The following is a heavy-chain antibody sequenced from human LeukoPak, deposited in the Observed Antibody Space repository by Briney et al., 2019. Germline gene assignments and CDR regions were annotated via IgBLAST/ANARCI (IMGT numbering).Heavy chain of an antibody. CDR3: AREKGLASTQNGATYWYFDL. CDR2: IYSGGST. V-gene: IGHV3-66*01. CDR1: GFTVSSNY. D-gene: IGHD6-19*01. Sequence: GGSLRLSCAASGFTVSSNYMSWVRQAPGKGLEWVSVIYSGGSTYYADSVKGRFTISRDNSKNTLYLQMNSLRAEDTAVYYCAREKGLASTQNGATYWYFDLWGRGTLVTVSS. J-gene: IGHJ2*01.